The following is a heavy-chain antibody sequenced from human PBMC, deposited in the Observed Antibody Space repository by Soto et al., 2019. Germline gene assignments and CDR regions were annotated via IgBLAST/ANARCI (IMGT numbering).Heavy chain of an antibody. Sequence: GGSLALTCAAYGFTFSSYAMHWVRQAPGKGLEWVAVISYDGSNKYYADSVKGRFTISRDNSKNTLYLQMNSLRAEDTAVYYCARDGNTHTWIQLWFPYYFDDWGQGTLVTVSS. CDR3: ARDGNTHTWIQLWFPYYFDD. J-gene: IGHJ4*02. D-gene: IGHD5-18*01. CDR2: ISYDGSNK. V-gene: IGHV3-30-3*01. CDR1: GFTFSSYA.